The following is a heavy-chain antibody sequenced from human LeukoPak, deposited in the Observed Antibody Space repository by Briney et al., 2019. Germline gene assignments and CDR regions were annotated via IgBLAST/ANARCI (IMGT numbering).Heavy chain of an antibody. CDR3: AREEIIVGATTFDY. V-gene: IGHV1-2*02. CDR1: GYTFTGYY. D-gene: IGHD1-26*01. J-gene: IGHJ4*02. Sequence: GASVKVSCKASGYTFTGYYMHWVRQAPGQGLEWMGWINPNSGGTNYARKFQGRVTMTRDTSISTAYMELSRLRSDDTAVYYCAREEIIVGATTFDYWGQGTLVTVSS. CDR2: INPNSGGT.